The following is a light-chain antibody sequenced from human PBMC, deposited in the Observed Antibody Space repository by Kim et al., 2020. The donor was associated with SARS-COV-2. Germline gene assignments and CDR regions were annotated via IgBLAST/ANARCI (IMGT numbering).Light chain of an antibody. V-gene: IGKV3-11*01. Sequence: LSPGERATLSCRASQSVSSHLAWYQQKPGQAPRLLIYDASSRATGIPARFSGSGSGTDFILTISSLEPEDFAVYFCQQFSTWPITFGQGTRLEIK. CDR2: DAS. CDR1: QSVSSH. J-gene: IGKJ5*01. CDR3: QQFSTWPIT.